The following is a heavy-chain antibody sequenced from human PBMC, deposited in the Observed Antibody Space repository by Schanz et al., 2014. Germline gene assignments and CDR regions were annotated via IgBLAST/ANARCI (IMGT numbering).Heavy chain of an antibody. CDR2: ISANSGGT. V-gene: IGHV1-2*02. Sequence: QVQLVQSGAEVKKPGASVKVSCKASGYTFTDYYIHWVRQAPGQGLEWMGWISANSGGTNYAQKFQGRVTMTRDTSISTAYMELNRLTSDDTAVYFCARDRYCSGGSCSLTYFHGLDVWGQGTTVTVSS. CDR1: GYTFTDYY. D-gene: IGHD2-15*01. CDR3: ARDRYCSGGSCSLTYFHGLDV. J-gene: IGHJ6*02.